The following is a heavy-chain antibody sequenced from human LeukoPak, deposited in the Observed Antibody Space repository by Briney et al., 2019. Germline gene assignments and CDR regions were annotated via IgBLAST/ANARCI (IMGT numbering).Heavy chain of an antibody. D-gene: IGHD2-8*02. Sequence: SQTLSLTCTVSGGSISSGGYYWSWIRQHPGKGLEWIGYIYYSGSTNYNPSPKSRVTISLETSKNRFSLKLSSVTAADTAVYYCAGHHPRNTVDFWGQGTLVTVSS. CDR3: AGHHPRNTVDF. CDR1: GGSISSGGYY. V-gene: IGHV4-31*03. J-gene: IGHJ4*02. CDR2: IYYSGST.